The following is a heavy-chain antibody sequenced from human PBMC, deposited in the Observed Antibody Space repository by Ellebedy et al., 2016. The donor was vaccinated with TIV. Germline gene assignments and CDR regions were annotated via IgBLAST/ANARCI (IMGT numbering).Heavy chain of an antibody. Sequence: ASVKVSCXASGYTFTSYGISWVRQAPGQGLEWMGWISAYNGNTNYAQKLQGRVTMTTDTSTSTAYMELRSLRSDDTAVYYCATEYGYSYGYNGYYFDYWGQGTLVTISS. D-gene: IGHD5-18*01. CDR1: GYTFTSYG. CDR3: ATEYGYSYGYNGYYFDY. CDR2: ISAYNGNT. V-gene: IGHV1-18*01. J-gene: IGHJ4*02.